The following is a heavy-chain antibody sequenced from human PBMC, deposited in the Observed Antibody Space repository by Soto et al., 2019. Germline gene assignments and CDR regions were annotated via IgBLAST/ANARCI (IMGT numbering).Heavy chain of an antibody. CDR2: ISNSDGST. D-gene: IGHD1-26*01. CDR3: AKYVGGSSYGLDV. J-gene: IGHJ6*02. Sequence: QLLESGGGLVQPGGSLRLSCAASGFTFSSYAMNWVRQAPGKGLEWVSGISNSDGSTYYADSVQGRSTISRDNSKNTVYLQMNSLRADDPAVYYCAKYVGGSSYGLDVWGQGTTVTVSS. V-gene: IGHV3-23*01. CDR1: GFTFSSYA.